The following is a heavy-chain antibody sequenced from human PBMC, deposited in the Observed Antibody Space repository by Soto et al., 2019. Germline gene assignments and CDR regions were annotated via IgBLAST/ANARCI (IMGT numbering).Heavy chain of an antibody. CDR3: TSLGGYCCGGSCYQDYYGLNV. Sequence: GGSLRLSCAASEITFRCYTMNWVRQALGKGLEWISSISSSGGYRYYADSVKGRFIISRDNAKNSLYLQMNTLRAEDTAVYYCTSLGGYCCGGSCYQDYYGLNVPGQGTTVTISS. CDR1: EITFRCYT. V-gene: IGHV3-21*01. D-gene: IGHD2-15*01. CDR2: ISSSGGYR. J-gene: IGHJ6*02.